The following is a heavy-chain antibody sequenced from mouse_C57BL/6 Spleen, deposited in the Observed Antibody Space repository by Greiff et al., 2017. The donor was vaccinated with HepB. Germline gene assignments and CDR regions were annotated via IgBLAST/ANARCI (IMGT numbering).Heavy chain of an antibody. Sequence: QVQLKQSGPELVKPGASVKISCKASGYSFTSYYIHWVKQRPGQGLEWIGWIYPGSGNTKYNEKFKGKATLTADTSSSTAYMQLSSLTSEDSAVYYCACYYGSSDYWGQGTTLTVSS. CDR2: IYPGSGNT. CDR3: ACYYGSSDY. V-gene: IGHV1-66*01. D-gene: IGHD1-1*01. CDR1: GYSFTSYY. J-gene: IGHJ2*01.